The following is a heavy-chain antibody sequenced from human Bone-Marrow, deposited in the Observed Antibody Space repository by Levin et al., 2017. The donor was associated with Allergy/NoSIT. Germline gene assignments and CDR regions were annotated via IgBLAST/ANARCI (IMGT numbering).Heavy chain of an antibody. CDR1: GFTFSSYS. CDR2: ISSSSSYI. Sequence: GESLKISCAASGFTFSSYSMNWVRQAPGKGLEWVSSISSSSSYIYYADSVKGRFTISRDNAKNSLYLQMNSLRAEDTAVYYCARVDHGEYCGGDCYSLYFQHWGQGTLVTVSS. CDR3: ARVDHGEYCGGDCYSLYFQH. D-gene: IGHD2-21*02. J-gene: IGHJ1*01. V-gene: IGHV3-21*01.